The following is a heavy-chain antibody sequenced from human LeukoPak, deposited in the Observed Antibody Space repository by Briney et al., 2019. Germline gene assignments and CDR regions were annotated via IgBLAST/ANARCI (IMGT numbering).Heavy chain of an antibody. V-gene: IGHV3-30-3*01. D-gene: IGHD1-26*01. CDR2: ISYDGSNK. Sequence: PGRSLRLSCAASGFTFSSYAMHWVGQAPGKGVEWVAVISYDGSNKYYADSVKGRFTISRDNSKNTLYLQMNSLRAEDTAVYYCARAAVEWELSYWGQGTLVTVSS. CDR3: ARAAVEWELSY. J-gene: IGHJ4*02. CDR1: GFTFSSYA.